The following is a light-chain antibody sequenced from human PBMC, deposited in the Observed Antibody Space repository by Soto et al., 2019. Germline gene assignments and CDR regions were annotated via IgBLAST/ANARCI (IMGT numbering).Light chain of an antibody. CDR3: QSYDSRLSGSV. CDR1: SSNIGAGYD. Sequence: QSVLTQPPSVSGAPGQRVTISCTGRSSNIGAGYDVHWYQQLPGTAPKLLIHGNSNRPSGVPDRFSGSKSGTSASLAITGLQAEDEADYYCQSYDSRLSGSVFGGGTKLTVL. CDR2: GNS. J-gene: IGLJ2*01. V-gene: IGLV1-40*01.